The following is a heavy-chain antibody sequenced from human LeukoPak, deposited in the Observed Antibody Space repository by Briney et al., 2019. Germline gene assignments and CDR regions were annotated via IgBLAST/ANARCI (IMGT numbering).Heavy chain of an antibody. V-gene: IGHV4-34*01. CDR2: IYSSVST. Sequence: SETLSLTCAVYGGSFSGYYWSWIRQPPGKGLEWIGSIYSSVSTYYNPSLKSRVTISVDTSKNQFSLRLSSVTAADTALYYCAYSGSYGHLGYWGQGIPVTDSS. CDR3: AYSGSYGHLGY. J-gene: IGHJ4*02. CDR1: GGSFSGYY. D-gene: IGHD1-26*01.